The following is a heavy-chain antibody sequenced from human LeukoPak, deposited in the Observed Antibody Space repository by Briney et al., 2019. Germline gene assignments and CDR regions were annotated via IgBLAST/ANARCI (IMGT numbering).Heavy chain of an antibody. J-gene: IGHJ2*01. Sequence: SVKVPCKASGGTFSSYAISWVRQAPGQGLEWMGGIIPIFGTANYAQKFQGRVTITADESTSTAYMELSSLRSEDKAVYYCARESEVTESWYFDLWGRGTLVTVSS. CDR3: ARESEVTESWYFDL. CDR2: IIPIFGTA. D-gene: IGHD1-14*01. CDR1: GGTFSSYA. V-gene: IGHV1-69*01.